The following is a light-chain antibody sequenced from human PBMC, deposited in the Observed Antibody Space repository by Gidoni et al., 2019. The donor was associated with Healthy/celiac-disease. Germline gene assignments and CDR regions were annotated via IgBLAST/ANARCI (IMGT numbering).Light chain of an antibody. Sequence: QSAMTQPPSVPGASGPSITISCTGTSSDACGYNYVSWYQQHPGKAPKLMIDDVSTRPSGVAYRFSGSKAGNTASLTISGLQAEDEADYYCSSHTSSSTWVFGGGTKLTVL. J-gene: IGLJ3*02. CDR3: SSHTSSSTWV. CDR1: SSDACGYNY. CDR2: DVS. V-gene: IGLV2-14*03.